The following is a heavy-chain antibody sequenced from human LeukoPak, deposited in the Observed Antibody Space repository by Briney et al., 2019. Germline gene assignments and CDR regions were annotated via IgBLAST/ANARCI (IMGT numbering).Heavy chain of an antibody. Sequence: PGGSLRLSCAASGFTFSSYGMNWVRQAPGKGVEWVSYIGTSSSTIYSADSVKGRFTISRDNAQNSLYPQVNRLRDEDTAVYYCARHDYGGNSGDYWGQGTLVTVSS. CDR3: ARHDYGGNSGDY. J-gene: IGHJ4*02. CDR1: GFTFSSYG. V-gene: IGHV3-48*02. D-gene: IGHD4-23*01. CDR2: IGTSSSTI.